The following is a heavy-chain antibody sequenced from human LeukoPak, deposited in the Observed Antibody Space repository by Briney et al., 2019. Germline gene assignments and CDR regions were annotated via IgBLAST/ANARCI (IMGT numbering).Heavy chain of an antibody. CDR1: GFTFSSYA. CDR3: AKARYCGNSASNF. V-gene: IGHV3-23*01. CDR2: ISGSGGST. D-gene: IGHD4-23*01. Sequence: GGSLRLSCAASGFTFSSYAMSWVRQAPGKGLEWVSAISGSGGSTYYADSVKGRFTISRDNSKNTLYLQMNGLRAEDTAVYYCAKARYCGNSASNFWGQGTLVTVSS. J-gene: IGHJ4*02.